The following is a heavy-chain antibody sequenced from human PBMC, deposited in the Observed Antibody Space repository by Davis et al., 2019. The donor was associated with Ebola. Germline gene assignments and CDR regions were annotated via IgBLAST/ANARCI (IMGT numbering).Heavy chain of an antibody. D-gene: IGHD2-15*01. Sequence: ASAKISCKASGGTFTSYAINWVRQATGQGLEWMGWMNPNSGNTGYAQKFQGRVTMTRNTSISTAYMELSSLRSEDTAVYYCASSMIGSGGSRARRRYYYYGMDVWGQGTTVTVSS. CDR3: ASSMIGSGGSRARRRYYYYGMDV. J-gene: IGHJ6*02. CDR1: GGTFTSYA. CDR2: MNPNSGNT. V-gene: IGHV1-8*02.